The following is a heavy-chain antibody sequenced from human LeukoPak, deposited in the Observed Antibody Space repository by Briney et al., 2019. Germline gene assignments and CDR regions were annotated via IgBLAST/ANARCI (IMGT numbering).Heavy chain of an antibody. CDR3: AKDDGGATWGYYFDY. CDR2: ISGSGGST. D-gene: IGHD3-16*01. J-gene: IGHJ4*02. V-gene: IGHV3-23*01. Sequence: GGSLRLSCAASGFTLSSYAMSWVRQAPGKGLELVSAISGSGGSTYYADSVKGRFTISRDNSKNTLYLQMNSLRAEDTAVYYCAKDDGGATWGYYFDYWGQGTLVTVSS. CDR1: GFTLSSYA.